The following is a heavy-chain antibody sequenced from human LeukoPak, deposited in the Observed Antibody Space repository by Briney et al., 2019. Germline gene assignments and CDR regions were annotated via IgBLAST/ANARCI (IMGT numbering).Heavy chain of an antibody. Sequence: SETLSLTCTVSGGSISSYYWTWIRQPPGKGLEWIGYIYYSGSTNYNPSLKSRVTISVDTSKNQFSLKLSSVTAADTAVYFCARGGTYYDNWGQGTLVTVSS. CDR3: ARGGTYYDN. CDR2: IYYSGST. D-gene: IGHD1-26*01. V-gene: IGHV4-59*01. J-gene: IGHJ4*02. CDR1: GGSISSYY.